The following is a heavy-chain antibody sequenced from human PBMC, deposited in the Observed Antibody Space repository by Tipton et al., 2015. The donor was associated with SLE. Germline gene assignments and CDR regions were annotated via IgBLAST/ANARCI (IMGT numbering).Heavy chain of an antibody. Sequence: SLRLSCAASGFPFTTYWMTWVRQAPGQGLEWVAFVRYDESDRYYADSVKGRFTVFRDNSKNTLYLQMNSLRPEDTAMYYCAKRGDVVVDRGEMEPPYYWGQGTLLIVSS. CDR2: VRYDESDR. V-gene: IGHV3-30*02. D-gene: IGHD2-15*01. CDR3: AKRGDVVVDRGEMEPPYY. J-gene: IGHJ4*02. CDR1: GFPFTTYW.